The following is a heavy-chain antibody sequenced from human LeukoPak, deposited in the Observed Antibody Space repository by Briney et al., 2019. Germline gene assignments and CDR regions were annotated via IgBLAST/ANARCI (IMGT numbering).Heavy chain of an antibody. J-gene: IGHJ6*02. Sequence: GGSLRLSCAASDFTFSSYAMHWVRQAPGKGLEWVAVISYDGSIKYYADSVKGRFTISRDNSKNTLSLQMNTLRAEDTAVYYCARDGLSGGSAYSYYYHMCVWGQGATV. D-gene: IGHD3-9*01. CDR2: ISYDGSIK. V-gene: IGHV3-30-3*01. CDR1: DFTFSSYA. CDR3: ARDGLSGGSAYSYYYHMCV.